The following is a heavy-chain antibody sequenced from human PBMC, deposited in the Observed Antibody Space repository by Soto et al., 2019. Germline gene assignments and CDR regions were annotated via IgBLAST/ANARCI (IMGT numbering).Heavy chain of an antibody. J-gene: IGHJ3*01. Sequence: QVQLVESGGGEVQPGRSLRLSCTASGFTFSTYAMHWVRRAPGKGLEWMAVISYDSTNKYYADSLKGRLTISRDNSKNTLSLQLNSLRAEDTALYYCARDGGSYWGHGTMVIVSS. CDR2: ISYDSTNK. V-gene: IGHV3-30-3*01. D-gene: IGHD3-10*01. CDR1: GFTFSTYA. CDR3: ARDGGSY.